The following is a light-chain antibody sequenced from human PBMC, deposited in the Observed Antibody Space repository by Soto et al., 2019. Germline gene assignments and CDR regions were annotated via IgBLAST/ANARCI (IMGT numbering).Light chain of an antibody. V-gene: IGLV2-8*01. Sequence: QSALTQPPSASGSPVQSVTISCTGTSTDVGAYNFVSWYQQHPGKAPKLVIYEVTKRPSGVPDRFSGSKSGNTASLTVSGLQTEDEADYYCGSHAGNSNLVFGGGTKVTVL. CDR2: EVT. CDR1: STDVGAYNF. CDR3: GSHAGNSNLV. J-gene: IGLJ3*02.